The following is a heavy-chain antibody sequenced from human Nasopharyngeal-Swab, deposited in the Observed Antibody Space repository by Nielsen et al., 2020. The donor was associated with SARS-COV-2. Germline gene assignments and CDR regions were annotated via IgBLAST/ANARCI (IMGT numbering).Heavy chain of an antibody. Sequence: GESLKISCAASGFSFSTYSMNWVRQAPGKGLEWVSYISSSSTTRYYADSVKGRFTISRDNAQNSLYLQMNSLRAEDTAVYYCARDARGYAFDYWGQGTLVTVSP. V-gene: IGHV3-48*04. D-gene: IGHD3-22*01. J-gene: IGHJ4*02. CDR3: ARDARGYAFDY. CDR2: ISSSSTTR. CDR1: GFSFSTYS.